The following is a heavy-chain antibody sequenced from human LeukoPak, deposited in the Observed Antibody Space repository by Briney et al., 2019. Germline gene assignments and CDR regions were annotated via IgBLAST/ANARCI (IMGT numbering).Heavy chain of an antibody. Sequence: GGSLRLSCAASGFTFSSYGMHWVRQAPGKGLEWVAVIWYDGSNKYYADSVKGRFTISRDNSKNTLYLQMNSLRAEDTAAYYCARDSVGASDWGQGTLVTVSS. J-gene: IGHJ4*02. D-gene: IGHD1-26*01. V-gene: IGHV3-33*01. CDR1: GFTFSSYG. CDR3: ARDSVGASD. CDR2: IWYDGSNK.